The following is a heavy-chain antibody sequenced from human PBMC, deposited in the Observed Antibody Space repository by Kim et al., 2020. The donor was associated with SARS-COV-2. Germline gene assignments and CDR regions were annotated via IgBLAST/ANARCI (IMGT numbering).Heavy chain of an antibody. J-gene: IGHJ4*02. CDR3: ARVGDGYKAEFDY. CDR2: INPNSGGT. Sequence: ASVKVSCKASGYTFPGYYMHWVRQAPGQGLEWMGRINPNSGGTNYAQKFQGRVTMTRDTSISTAYMELSRLRSDETAVYYCARVGDGYKAEFDYWGQGTLFPVSS. D-gene: IGHD2-21*01. CDR1: GYTFPGYY. V-gene: IGHV1-2*06.